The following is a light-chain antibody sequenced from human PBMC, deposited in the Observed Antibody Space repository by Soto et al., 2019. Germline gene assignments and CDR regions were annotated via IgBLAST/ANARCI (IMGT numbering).Light chain of an antibody. CDR1: QGIRND. CDR2: ASS. V-gene: IGKV1-17*01. Sequence: IRMTQSPSSLSASVGDRVTMSCRASQGIRNDLAWYQQKAGKAPKLLIFASSNLQSGVPSRFSGSGSGTEFTLTISSLQPDDFATYYCQHYNSYSEAFGQGTKVDI. J-gene: IGKJ1*01. CDR3: QHYNSYSEA.